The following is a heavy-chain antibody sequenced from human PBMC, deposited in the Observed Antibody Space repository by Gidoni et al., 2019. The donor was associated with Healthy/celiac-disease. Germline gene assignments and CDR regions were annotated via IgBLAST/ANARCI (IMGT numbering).Heavy chain of an antibody. D-gene: IGHD4-17*01. J-gene: IGHJ4*02. CDR2: LKSKPDGGTT. V-gene: IGHV3-15*01. CDR1: GFTFNHAW. Sequence: EVQLVESGGGLVKPGGSLRLSCAASGFTFNHAWMSWVRQAPGKGMEWVGRLKSKPDGGTTDYAAPVKGRFTISRDDAKNTLYLQMNSLKTEDTAVYYCSTPPRGDDGDYGGHWGQGTLVTVSS. CDR3: STPPRGDDGDYGGH.